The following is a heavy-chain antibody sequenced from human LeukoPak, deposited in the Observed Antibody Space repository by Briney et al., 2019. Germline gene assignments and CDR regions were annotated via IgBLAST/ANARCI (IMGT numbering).Heavy chain of an antibody. Sequence: SETLSLTCTVSGGSISSYYWSWIRQPPGKGLEWIGYIYYSGSTNYNPSLKSRVTISVDTSKNQFSLKLSSVTAADTAVYYCARDRGWPQSYYYGMDVWGKGTTVTVSS. CDR1: GGSISSYY. CDR3: ARDRGWPQSYYYGMDV. CDR2: IYYSGST. D-gene: IGHD3-10*01. V-gene: IGHV4-59*01. J-gene: IGHJ6*04.